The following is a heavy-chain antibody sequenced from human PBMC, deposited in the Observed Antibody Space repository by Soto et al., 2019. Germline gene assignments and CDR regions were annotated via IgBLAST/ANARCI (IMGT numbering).Heavy chain of an antibody. J-gene: IGHJ6*02. Sequence: PGGSLRLSCVASGFTFRTYTMNCVRQAPGKGLEWVSGIRGFSPYTFYSESVKGRFTISRDNAKNSLYLQMNSLRAEDTAVYYCARDRGYDAHDYYYNAMDVWGQGTTVTVSS. CDR1: GFTFRTYT. CDR2: IRGFSPYT. CDR3: ARDRGYDAHDYYYNAMDV. V-gene: IGHV3-21*01. D-gene: IGHD2-15*01.